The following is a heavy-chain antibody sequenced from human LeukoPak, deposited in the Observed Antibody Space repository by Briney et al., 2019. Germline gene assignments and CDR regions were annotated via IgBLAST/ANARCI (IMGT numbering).Heavy chain of an antibody. CDR3: AKDAGLVRGIIGYYYYYMDV. CDR2: IWYDGSSE. D-gene: IGHD3-10*01. J-gene: IGHJ6*03. CDR1: GFTFSKYG. V-gene: IGHV3-33*06. Sequence: PGGSLRLFCAASGFTFSKYGMHWVRQAPGKGLEWVALIWYDGSSEYYADSVKGRFTISRDNSKNTLYLQMNSLRAEDTAVYYCAKDAGLVRGIIGYYYYYMDVWGKGTTVTVSS.